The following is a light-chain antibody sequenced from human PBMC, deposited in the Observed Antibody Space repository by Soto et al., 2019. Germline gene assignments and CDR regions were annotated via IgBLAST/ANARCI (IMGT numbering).Light chain of an antibody. CDR1: QGINTF. CDR3: QQLNSYPLT. V-gene: IGKV1-9*01. CDR2: AAS. J-gene: IGKJ5*01. Sequence: IQLTQSPSSLSASVGDRVTITCRASQGINTFLAWYQQKAGKAPKLLIYAASTLQSGVPSRFSGSGSGTDFTLTISRLQSEDFATYYCQQLNSYPLTFGQGTRLEIK.